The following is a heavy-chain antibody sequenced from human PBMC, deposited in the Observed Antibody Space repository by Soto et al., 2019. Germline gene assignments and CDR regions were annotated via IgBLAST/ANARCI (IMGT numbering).Heavy chain of an antibody. D-gene: IGHD3-10*01. CDR3: ARDPRGYGSGSYFPNHPKPLDY. Sequence: PSETLSITCAVYGGSFSGYYWSWIRQPPGKGLEWIGEINHSGSTNYNPSLKSRVTISVDTSKNQFSLKLSSVTAADTAVYYCARDPRGYGSGSYFPNHPKPLDYWGQGTLVTVS. CDR2: INHSGST. V-gene: IGHV4-34*01. J-gene: IGHJ4*02. CDR1: GGSFSGYY.